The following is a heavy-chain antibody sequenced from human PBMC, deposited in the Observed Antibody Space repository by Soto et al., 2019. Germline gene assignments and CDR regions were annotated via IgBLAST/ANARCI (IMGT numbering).Heavy chain of an antibody. V-gene: IGHV4-39*01. CDR2: IYYSGST. Sequence: PSETLSLTCTVSGGSISSSSYYWGWIRQPPGKGLEWIGSIYYSGSTYYNPSLKSRVTISVDTSKNQFSLKLSSVTAADTAVYYCARLRYSSRGGMDVWGQGTTVTVSS. J-gene: IGHJ6*02. CDR3: ARLRYSSRGGMDV. D-gene: IGHD6-13*01. CDR1: GGSISSSSYY.